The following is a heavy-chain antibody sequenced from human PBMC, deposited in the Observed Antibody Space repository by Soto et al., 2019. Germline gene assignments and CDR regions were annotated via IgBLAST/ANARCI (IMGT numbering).Heavy chain of an antibody. CDR2: ARNDPRARTT. D-gene: IGHD3-16*01. Sequence: EMQLVESGGGLVQPGGSLRLTCVASGLSFSDYHMDWVRQAPGKGLEWVGRARNDPRARTTDHAASVRGRFTSSRDDSKNSFYLQMNSLKVEDTAMYYCAISHPGGIFHYWGQGTLVTVSS. J-gene: IGHJ4*02. V-gene: IGHV3-72*01. CDR3: AISHPGGIFHY. CDR1: GLSFSDYH.